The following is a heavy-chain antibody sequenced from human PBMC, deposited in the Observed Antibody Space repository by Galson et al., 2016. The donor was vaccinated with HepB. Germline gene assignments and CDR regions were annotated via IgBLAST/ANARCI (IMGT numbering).Heavy chain of an antibody. J-gene: IGHJ6*02. Sequence: SLRLSCAVSAFTFSSCDIHWVRQAPGKGLEWVSVIYSGGSTHYADSVKGRFTISRDNSKNTLYLQMTSLRAEDTAVYYCARDRVIWSGYYGPSVGSGGYGMDVWGQGTTVTVSS. CDR2: IYSGGST. V-gene: IGHV3-NL1*01. CDR1: AFTFSSCD. CDR3: ARDRVIWSGYYGPSVGSGGYGMDV. D-gene: IGHD3-3*01.